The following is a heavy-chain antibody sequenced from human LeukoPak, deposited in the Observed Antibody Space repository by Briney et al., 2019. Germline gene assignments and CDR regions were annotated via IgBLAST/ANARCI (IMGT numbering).Heavy chain of an antibody. V-gene: IGHV4-59*08. CDR1: GGSISRYY. D-gene: IGHD6-6*01. CDR2: IYYTGST. CDR3: ARHMDSSGYYYGMDV. J-gene: IGHJ6*02. Sequence: NPSETLSLTCTVSGGSISRYYWSWIRQPPGKGLEWIGYIYYTGSTNYNPSLKSRVTISVDTSKNQFSLKLSPVTAADTAVYYCARHMDSSGYYYGMDVWGQGTTVTVSS.